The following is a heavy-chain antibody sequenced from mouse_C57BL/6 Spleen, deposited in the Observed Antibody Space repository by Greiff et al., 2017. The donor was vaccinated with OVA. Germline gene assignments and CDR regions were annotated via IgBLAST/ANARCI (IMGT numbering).Heavy chain of an antibody. J-gene: IGHJ4*01. CDR3: ASGNFYAMDY. CDR1: GYTFTDYY. V-gene: IGHV1-26*01. Sequence: EVQLQQSGPELVKPGASVKISCKASGYTFTDYYMNWVKQSHGKSLEWIGDINPNNGGTSYNQKFKGKATLTVDKSSSTAYMELRSLTSEDSAVYYCASGNFYAMDYWGQGTSVTVSS. CDR2: INPNNGGT. D-gene: IGHD2-1*01.